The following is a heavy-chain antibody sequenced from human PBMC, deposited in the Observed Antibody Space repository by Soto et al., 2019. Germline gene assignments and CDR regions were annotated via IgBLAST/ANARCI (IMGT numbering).Heavy chain of an antibody. V-gene: IGHV3-53*05. CDR2: THMCAYT. D-gene: IGHD2-15*01. Sequence: GGSLRLSCAASGFILSRNSMSWVRQAPGRGLEWVPVTHMCAYTKYADSVKGRFTFSRDKSKNALNVQMNSLRVEDSALYFCAKDGTTGGQHYYGMDVWGQGTTVTVSS. J-gene: IGHJ6*02. CDR3: AKDGTTGGQHYYGMDV. CDR1: GFILSRNS.